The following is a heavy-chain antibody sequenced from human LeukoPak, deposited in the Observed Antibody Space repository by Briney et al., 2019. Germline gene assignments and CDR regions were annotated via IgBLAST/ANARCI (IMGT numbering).Heavy chain of an antibody. CDR1: GFTVGSNY. CDR2: IYRGGVT. D-gene: IGHD5-12*01. CDR3: ATLGWLHSDY. Sequence: GGSLRLSCAASGFTVGSNYMNWVRQTPGKGLEWVSVIYRGGVTYYADSVKGRFTISRDIPKNTLYLQMNSLRVDDTAVYYCATLGWLHSDYWGQGILVTVSS. V-gene: IGHV3-53*01. J-gene: IGHJ4*02.